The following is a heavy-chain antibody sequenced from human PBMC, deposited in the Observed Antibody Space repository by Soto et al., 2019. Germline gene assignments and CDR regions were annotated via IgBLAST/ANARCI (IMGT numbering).Heavy chain of an antibody. CDR1: GFSFTSSA. V-gene: IGHV3-23*01. J-gene: IGHJ2*01. CDR2: VSTSGGTT. Sequence: EVQLLESGGGLVQPEGSLRLSCAASGFSFTSSALGWVRQAPGKGLEWASAVSTSGGTTYYADSVKGRFAISRDNSKSTLYLQMSSLRAEDTALYYCAKPRMYSGGIYWYFDLWGRGTLVTVSS. CDR3: AKPRMYSGGIYWYFDL. D-gene: IGHD6-19*01.